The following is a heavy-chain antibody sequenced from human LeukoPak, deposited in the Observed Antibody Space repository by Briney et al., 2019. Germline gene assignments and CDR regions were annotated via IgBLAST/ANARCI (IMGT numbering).Heavy chain of an antibody. Sequence: GGSLRLSCAASGFTFSGSAMHWVRQASGKGLEWLGRIRSKAGSYATAYAESVKGRFTVSRDDSKNTAYLQMNSLKTEDTAVYYCTRSGSGWYYHYWGQGTLVTVSS. D-gene: IGHD6-19*01. J-gene: IGHJ4*02. V-gene: IGHV3-73*01. CDR1: GFTFSGSA. CDR2: IRSKAGSYAT. CDR3: TRSGSGWYYHY.